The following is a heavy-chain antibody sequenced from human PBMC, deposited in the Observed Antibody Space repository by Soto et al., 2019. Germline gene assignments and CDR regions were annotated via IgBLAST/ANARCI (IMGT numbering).Heavy chain of an antibody. D-gene: IGHD4-4*01. CDR3: ARDFSVTTPSFYYYYGMDV. V-gene: IGHV4-31*03. CDR2: IYYSGST. J-gene: IGHJ6*02. CDR1: GGSISSGGYY. Sequence: PSETLSLTCTVSGGSISSGGYYWSWIRQHPGKGLEWIGYIYYSGSTYYNPSLKSRVTISVDTSKNQFPLKLSSVTAADTAVYYCARDFSVTTPSFYYYYGMDVWGQGTTVTVSS.